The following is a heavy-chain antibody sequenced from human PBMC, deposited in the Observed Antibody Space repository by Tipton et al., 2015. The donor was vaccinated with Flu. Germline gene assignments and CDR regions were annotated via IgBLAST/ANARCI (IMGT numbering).Heavy chain of an antibody. CDR3: AAHCSGGSCSHAFDI. Sequence: GLVKPSETLSLTCAVHGGSFSGYYWSWIRQPPGKGLEWIGEINHSGSTNYNPSLKSRVTISGDTSKNQFSLKLSSVTAADTAVYYCAAHCSGGSCSHAFDIWGQGTMVTVSS. J-gene: IGHJ3*02. V-gene: IGHV4-34*01. D-gene: IGHD2-15*01. CDR1: GGSFSGYY. CDR2: INHSGST.